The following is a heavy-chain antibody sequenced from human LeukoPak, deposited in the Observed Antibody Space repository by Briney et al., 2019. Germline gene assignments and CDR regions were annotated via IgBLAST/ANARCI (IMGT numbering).Heavy chain of an antibody. CDR3: ARFYYDTSAYYYVLDY. Sequence: SETLSLTCTVSGGSISSYYWSWIRQPPGKGLEWIGYIYYSGGTNYNPSLKSRVTISVDTSKNQFSLKLSSVTAAGTAVYYCARFYYDTSAYYYVLDYWGQGILVTVSS. CDR1: GGSISSYY. CDR2: IYYSGGT. J-gene: IGHJ4*02. V-gene: IGHV4-59*01. D-gene: IGHD3-22*01.